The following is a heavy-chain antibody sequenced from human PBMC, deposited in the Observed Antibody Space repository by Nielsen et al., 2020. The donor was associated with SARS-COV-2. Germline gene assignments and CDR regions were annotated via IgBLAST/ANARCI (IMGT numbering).Heavy chain of an antibody. CDR1: GGSTSSSSYY. J-gene: IGHJ6*02. CDR3: ARQPISSGWYSGWYYGMDV. D-gene: IGHD6-19*01. V-gene: IGHV4-39*01. Sequence: GSLRLSCTVSGGSTSSSSYYWGWIRQPPGKGLEWIGSIYYSGSTYYNPSLKSRVTISVDTSKNQFSLKLSSVTAADTAVYYCARQPISSGWYSGWYYGMDVWGQGTTVTVSS. CDR2: IYYSGST.